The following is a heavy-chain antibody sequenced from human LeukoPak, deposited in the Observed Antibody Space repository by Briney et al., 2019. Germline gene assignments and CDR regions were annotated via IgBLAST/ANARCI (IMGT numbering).Heavy chain of an antibody. V-gene: IGHV4-59*01. CDR1: GGSFSGYY. D-gene: IGHD3-22*01. Sequence: PSETLSLTCAVYGGSFSGYYWSWIRQPPGKGLEWIGYIYYSGSTDYNPSLKSRVTISVGTSKNQFSLKLSSVTAADTAVYYCARDGLLGSSGLFPGNGFDFWGQGTMVTVSS. CDR3: ARDGLLGSSGLFPGNGFDF. J-gene: IGHJ3*01. CDR2: IYYSGST.